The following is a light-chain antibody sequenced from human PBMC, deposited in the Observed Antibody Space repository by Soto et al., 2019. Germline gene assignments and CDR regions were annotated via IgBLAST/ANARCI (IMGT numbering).Light chain of an antibody. Sequence: QSVLTQPASVSGTPGQSITISCTGTSSDVGSYNYVSWYQLHPGKAPKLMIYEVSNRPSGVSNRFSGSKSGDTAPLTIPGLQAEDEADYYCSSYTTRTTLYVFGTGTKVTVL. V-gene: IGLV2-14*01. J-gene: IGLJ1*01. CDR3: SSYTTRTTLYV. CDR1: SSDVGSYNY. CDR2: EVS.